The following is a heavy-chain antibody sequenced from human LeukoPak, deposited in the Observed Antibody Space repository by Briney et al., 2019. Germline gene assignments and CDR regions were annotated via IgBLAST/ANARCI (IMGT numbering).Heavy chain of an antibody. V-gene: IGHV4-34*01. J-gene: IGHJ4*02. CDR2: INHSGST. D-gene: IGHD2-15*01. Sequence: PSETLSLTCAVYGGSFSGYYWSWIRQPPGKGLEWIGEINHSGSTNYNPSLKSRVTISVDTSKNQFSLKLSSVTAADTAVYYCAREVAIALIQPQTLFDSWGQGTLVTISS. CDR3: AREVAIALIQPQTLFDS. CDR1: GGSFSGYY.